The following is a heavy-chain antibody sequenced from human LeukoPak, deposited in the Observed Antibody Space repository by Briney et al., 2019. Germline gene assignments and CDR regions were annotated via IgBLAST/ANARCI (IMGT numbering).Heavy chain of an antibody. V-gene: IGHV1-69*06. J-gene: IGHJ6*03. Sequence: ASVKVSCKASGGTFSSYAISWVRQAPGQGLEWMGGIIPIFGTANYAQKFQGRVTITADKSTSSAYMELSSLRSEDTAVYYCARGPIWRSSSFALYYYYYYMDVWGKGTTVTVSS. D-gene: IGHD6-6*01. CDR3: ARGPIWRSSSFALYYYYYYMDV. CDR2: IIPIFGTA. CDR1: GGTFSSYA.